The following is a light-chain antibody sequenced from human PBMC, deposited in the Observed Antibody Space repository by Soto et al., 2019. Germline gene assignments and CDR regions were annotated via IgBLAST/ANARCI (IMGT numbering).Light chain of an antibody. Sequence: QSALTQPASVSGSPGQSITISCTGTGSDVGGYNYVSWYQQNPGKAPKVMIYDVSNRPSGVSNRFSGSKSGNTASLTISGLQAEDEADYYCSSYTSARTPLVFGGGTKLTVL. CDR1: GSDVGGYNY. V-gene: IGLV2-14*01. J-gene: IGLJ2*01. CDR3: SSYTSARTPLV. CDR2: DVS.